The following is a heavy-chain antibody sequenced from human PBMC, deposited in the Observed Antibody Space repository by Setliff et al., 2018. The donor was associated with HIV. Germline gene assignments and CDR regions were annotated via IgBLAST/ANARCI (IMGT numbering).Heavy chain of an antibody. V-gene: IGHV1-18*01. Sequence: ASVKVSCKASGYSFSSYGVSWVRQAPGQGLEWMGWISVYNGNTNYAQKLQNRVTMTTDTSTSTAYMELRSLRSDDTAVYYCARDLFTVPSREGYDYWGQGTLVTVPQ. J-gene: IGHJ4*02. D-gene: IGHD1-26*01. CDR3: ARDLFTVPSREGYDY. CDR1: GYSFSSYG. CDR2: ISVYNGNT.